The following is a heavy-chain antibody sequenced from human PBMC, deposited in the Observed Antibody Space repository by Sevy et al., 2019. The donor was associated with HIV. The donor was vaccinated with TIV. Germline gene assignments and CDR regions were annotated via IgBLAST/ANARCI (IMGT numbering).Heavy chain of an antibody. D-gene: IGHD3-22*01. CDR1: GFTFSSYG. Sequence: GGSLRLSCAASGFTFSSYGMHWVRQAPGKGLEWVAVIWYDGSNKYYADSVKGRFPKSRDNSKNTLYLQMNSLRAEDTAVYYCAKEIYYYDSSGYFDYWGQGTLVTVSS. CDR3: AKEIYYYDSSGYFDY. J-gene: IGHJ4*02. V-gene: IGHV3-33*06. CDR2: IWYDGSNK.